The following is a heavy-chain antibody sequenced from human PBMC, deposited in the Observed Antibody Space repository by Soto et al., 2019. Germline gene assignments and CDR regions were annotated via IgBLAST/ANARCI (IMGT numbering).Heavy chain of an antibody. CDR3: ARGRWYSSSSGEDPSWFDP. J-gene: IGHJ5*02. D-gene: IGHD6-6*01. CDR1: GGSFSGYY. V-gene: IGHV4-34*01. CDR2: INHSGST. Sequence: PSETLSLTCAVYGGSFSGYYWSWIRQPPGKGLEWIGEINHSGSTNYNPSLKSRVTISVDTSKNQFSLKLSSVTAADTAVYYCARGRWYSSSSGEDPSWFDPWGQGTLVTVSS.